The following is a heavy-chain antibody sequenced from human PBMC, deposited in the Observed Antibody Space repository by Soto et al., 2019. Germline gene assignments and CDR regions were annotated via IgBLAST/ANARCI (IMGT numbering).Heavy chain of an antibody. V-gene: IGHV4-59*02. Sequence: QVQLQESGPGLVKPSETLSLTCTVSGGSVSSSYWTWIRQPPGKGLEWIGYLYKSGSTNYNPSLKCRVTIAVDTSKNQFSLRLSSVTAADTAVYYCAKKYCTSTSCNDAFDIWGQGTMVTVSS. CDR1: GGSVSSSY. CDR3: AKKYCTSTSCNDAFDI. CDR2: LYKSGST. D-gene: IGHD2-2*01. J-gene: IGHJ3*02.